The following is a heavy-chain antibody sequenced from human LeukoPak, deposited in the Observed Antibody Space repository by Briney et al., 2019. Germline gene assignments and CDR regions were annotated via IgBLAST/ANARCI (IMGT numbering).Heavy chain of an antibody. V-gene: IGHV3-73*01. CDR1: GFNFGGSA. J-gene: IGHJ2*01. CDR3: TRPYEDYGRYFDL. CDR2: IRSKAYNYAT. Sequence: GGSLRLSCAASGFNFGGSAMHWVRQASGTGLEWVGRIRSKAYNYATAYAASVKGRFTISRDDSKNTAYLQMSNLKTEDTAVYFCTRPYEDYGRYFDLWGRGTLVTVSS. D-gene: IGHD4-17*01.